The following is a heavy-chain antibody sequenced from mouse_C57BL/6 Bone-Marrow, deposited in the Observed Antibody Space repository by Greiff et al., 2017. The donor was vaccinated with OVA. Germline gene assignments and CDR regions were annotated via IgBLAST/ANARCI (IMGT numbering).Heavy chain of an antibody. CDR3: TAYGVAY. J-gene: IGHJ3*01. D-gene: IGHD1-1*01. CDR1: GFNIKDDY. Sequence: DVKLEESGAELVRPGASVKLSCTASGFNIKDDYMHWVKQRPEQGLEWIGWIDPENGDTEYASKFQGKATITADTSSNTAYLQLSSLTSEDTAVYYCTAYGVAYWGQGTLVTVSA. CDR2: IDPENGDT. V-gene: IGHV14-4*01.